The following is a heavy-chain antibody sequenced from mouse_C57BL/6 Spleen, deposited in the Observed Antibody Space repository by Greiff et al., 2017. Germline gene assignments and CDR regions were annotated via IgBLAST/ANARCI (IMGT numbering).Heavy chain of an antibody. CDR3: TRDYSNYVGY. Sequence: VQLQQSVAELVRPGASVKLSCTASGFNIKNTYMNWVKQRPEQGLEWIGRIYPANGNTKYAPKFQGKATITADTSSNTAFLQLSSLTSEDTAIFSVTRDYSNYVGYGGPNTTLTVST. CDR1: GFNIKNTY. J-gene: IGHJ2*01. CDR2: IYPANGNT. V-gene: IGHV14-3*01. D-gene: IGHD2-5*01.